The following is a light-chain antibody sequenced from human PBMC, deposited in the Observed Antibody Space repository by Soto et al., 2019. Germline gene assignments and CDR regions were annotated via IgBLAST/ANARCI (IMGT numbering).Light chain of an antibody. V-gene: IGLV2-14*01. CDR2: EVS. CDR3: SSYTSSNPRV. J-gene: IGLJ3*02. Sequence: QSALTQPASVSGSPGQSITISCTGTSSDIGGYNYVSWYQQHPGKAPKLMLYEVSNRPSGVSNRFSGSKSGNTASLTISGLQAEDEADYYCSSYTSSNPRVFGGGTKLTVL. CDR1: SSDIGGYNY.